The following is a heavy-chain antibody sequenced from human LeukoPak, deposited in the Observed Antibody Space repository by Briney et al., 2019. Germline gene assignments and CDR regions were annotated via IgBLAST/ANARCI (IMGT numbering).Heavy chain of an antibody. Sequence: ASVKVSCKASGGTFSSYAISWVRQAPGQGLEWMGRIIPILGIANYAQKFQGRVTITADKSTSTAYMELSSLRSEDTAVYYCARASAGVSYGSGSYHGMDVWGQGTTVTVSS. D-gene: IGHD3-10*01. V-gene: IGHV1-69*04. J-gene: IGHJ6*02. CDR3: ARASAGVSYGSGSYHGMDV. CDR1: GGTFSSYA. CDR2: IIPILGIA.